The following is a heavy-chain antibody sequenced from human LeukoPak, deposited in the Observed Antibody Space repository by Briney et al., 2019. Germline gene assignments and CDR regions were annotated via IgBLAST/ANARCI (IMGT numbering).Heavy chain of an antibody. J-gene: IGHJ4*02. Sequence: GGSLRLSCAASGFTFSDYYMSWIRQAPGKGLEWVSYISSSGSTIYYADSVKGRFTISRDNSRNTLYLQMNSLRVDDTAVYYCARGFRSVTTWGYFDYWGQGALVTVSS. CDR3: ARGFRSVTTWGYFDY. CDR1: GFTFSDYY. CDR2: ISSSGSTI. D-gene: IGHD4-17*01. V-gene: IGHV3-11*04.